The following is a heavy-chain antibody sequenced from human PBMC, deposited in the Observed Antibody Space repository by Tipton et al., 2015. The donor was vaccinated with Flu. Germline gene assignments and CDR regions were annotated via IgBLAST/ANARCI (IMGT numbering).Heavy chain of an antibody. CDR1: GDSMGNYY. D-gene: IGHD3-10*01. V-gene: IGHV4-59*01. CDR3: ARGLASYGSDSYYNLFWYFDL. J-gene: IGHJ2*01. CDR2: IHHSGTT. Sequence: TLSLTCTVSGDSMGNYYWSWMRQPPGKGLEYIGYIHHSGTTNYDPSLKGRVTISADTSKRQFSLTLTSVTAADTAVYYCARGLASYGSDSYYNLFWYFDLWGRGTLVTVSS.